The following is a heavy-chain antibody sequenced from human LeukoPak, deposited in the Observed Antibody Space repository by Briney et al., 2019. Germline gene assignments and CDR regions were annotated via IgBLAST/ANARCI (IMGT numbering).Heavy chain of an antibody. V-gene: IGHV4-30-4*08. J-gene: IGHJ5*02. CDR2: IYYSGST. CDR3: ALYGSGSYYNWFDP. D-gene: IGHD3-10*01. CDR1: GGSISSGDYY. Sequence: PSETLSLTCTVSGGSISSGDYYWSWIRQPPGKGLEWIGYIYYSGSTYYNPSLKSRVTISVDTSKNQFSLKLSSVTAADTAVYYCALYGSGSYYNWFDPWGQGTLVTVSS.